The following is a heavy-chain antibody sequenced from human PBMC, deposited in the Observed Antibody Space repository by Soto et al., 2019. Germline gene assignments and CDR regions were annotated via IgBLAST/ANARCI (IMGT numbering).Heavy chain of an antibody. J-gene: IGHJ4*02. V-gene: IGHV4-34*01. CDR3: ARGRLWFGENYFDY. D-gene: IGHD3-10*01. CDR1: GGSFSGYY. Sequence: SETLSLTCAVYGGSFSGYYWSWIRQPPGKGLEWIGEINHSGSTNYNPSLKSRVTISVDTSKNQFSLKLSCVTAADTAVYYCARGRLWFGENYFDYWGQGTLVTVSS. CDR2: INHSGST.